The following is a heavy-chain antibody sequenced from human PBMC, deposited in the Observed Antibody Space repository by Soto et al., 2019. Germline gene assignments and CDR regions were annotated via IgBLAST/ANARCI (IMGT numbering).Heavy chain of an antibody. D-gene: IGHD5-18*01. CDR1: GFTFGSYA. CDR3: AKFGMVTTKRSPPYYIDY. Sequence: GGSLRLSCAASGFTFGSYAMSWVRQAPGKGLEWVSSISGSGGGTYYADSVKGRFTFSRDNSKNTLYLQMNSLRAEDTAVYYCAKFGMVTTKRSPPYYIDYWGQGALATVFS. V-gene: IGHV3-23*01. J-gene: IGHJ4*02. CDR2: ISGSGGGT.